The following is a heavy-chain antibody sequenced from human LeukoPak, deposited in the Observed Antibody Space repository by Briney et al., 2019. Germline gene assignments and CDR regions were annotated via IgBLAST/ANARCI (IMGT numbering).Heavy chain of an antibody. V-gene: IGHV3-23*01. CDR1: GFTFTSYA. CDR3: AKDLSSSWYDWFDP. Sequence: GGSLRLSCAASGFTFTSYAMTWVRQAPGKGLQWVSGISGSGGSTFYADSVKGRFTISRGNSKNTLYLQMNSLRAEDTAVYYCAKDLSSSWYDWFDPWGQGTLVTVSS. CDR2: ISGSGGST. J-gene: IGHJ5*02. D-gene: IGHD6-13*01.